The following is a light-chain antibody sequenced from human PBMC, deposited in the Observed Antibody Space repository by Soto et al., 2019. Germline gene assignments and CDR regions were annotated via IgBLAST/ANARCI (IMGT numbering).Light chain of an antibody. Sequence: DIQMTQSPSSLSGSVGARVTITCRASQSISTYLNWYQHKPGKAPKLLIYAASSLQSGVPSRFSGSGSGTDFTLTISSLQPEDFATYYCQQSYSTPPTFGQGTKVEIK. CDR3: QQSYSTPPT. V-gene: IGKV1-39*01. J-gene: IGKJ1*01. CDR2: AAS. CDR1: QSISTY.